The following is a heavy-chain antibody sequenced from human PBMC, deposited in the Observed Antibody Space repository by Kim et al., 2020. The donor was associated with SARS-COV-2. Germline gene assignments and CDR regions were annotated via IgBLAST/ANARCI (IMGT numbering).Heavy chain of an antibody. V-gene: IGHV3-30*03. J-gene: IGHJ6*02. CDR2: ISYEGSKK. D-gene: IGHD3-16*01. CDR1: GFSFNNFG. CDR3: AMDRSFFVITFGGELGGLDV. Sequence: GRSLRLSCAVSGFSFNNFGMPWVRQPPGKGLEWVALISYEGSKKYYAASLKGRFTISRDSSKHTLYLEMNSVRAEATAVYYCAMDRSFFVITFGGELGGLDVWGQGTTVTVSS.